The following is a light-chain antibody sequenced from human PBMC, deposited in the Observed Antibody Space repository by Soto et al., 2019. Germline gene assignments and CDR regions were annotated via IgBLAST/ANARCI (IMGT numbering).Light chain of an antibody. V-gene: IGLV1-47*01. Sequence: QSVLTQPPSASGTPGQRVNISCSGSSSNIGSNYVYWYRQFPGTAPKLLIQRNNQRPSGVPARFSGSKSGTSASLAISGLRSEDEADYYCAAWSDSLNGRVFGGGTKVTVL. CDR2: RNN. J-gene: IGLJ3*02. CDR3: AAWSDSLNGRV. CDR1: SSNIGSNY.